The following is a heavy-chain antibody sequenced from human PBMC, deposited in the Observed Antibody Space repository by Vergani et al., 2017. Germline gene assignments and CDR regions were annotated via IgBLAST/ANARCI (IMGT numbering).Heavy chain of an antibody. CDR3: ARAPYSSDYVWGSYRS. Sequence: QVQLVQSGAEVKKPGASVKVSCKASGYTFTGYYMHWVRQAPGQGLEWMGWINPNSGGTNYAQKFQGRVTMARDTSISTAYMELSRLRSDATAVYYCARAPYSSDYVWGSYRSWGQGTLVTVSS. V-gene: IGHV1-2*02. CDR1: GYTFTGYY. J-gene: IGHJ4*02. D-gene: IGHD3-16*02. CDR2: INPNSGGT.